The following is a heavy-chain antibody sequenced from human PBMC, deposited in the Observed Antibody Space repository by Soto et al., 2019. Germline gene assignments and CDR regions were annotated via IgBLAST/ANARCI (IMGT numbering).Heavy chain of an antibody. Sequence: SETLSLTCTVSGGSISSSSYYWGWIRQPPGKGLEWIGSIYYSGSTYYNPSLKSRVTISVDTSKNQFSLKLSSVTAADTAVYYCASDYYGSGSYQDDYWGQGTLVTVSS. CDR1: GGSISSSSYY. D-gene: IGHD3-10*01. V-gene: IGHV4-39*01. J-gene: IGHJ4*02. CDR3: ASDYYGSGSYQDDY. CDR2: IYYSGST.